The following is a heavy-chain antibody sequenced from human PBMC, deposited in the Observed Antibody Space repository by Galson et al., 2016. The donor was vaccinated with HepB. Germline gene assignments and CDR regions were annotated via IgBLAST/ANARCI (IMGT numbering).Heavy chain of an antibody. J-gene: IGHJ4*02. CDR2: IKQDGSDK. D-gene: IGHD3-3*01. CDR1: GFTFSAYW. Sequence: SLRLSCAASGFTFSAYWMTWVRQAPGKGLEWVANIKQDGSDKYYVDSVRGRFTISRDNAKSSLYLRMNSLRAEDTAVYYCARDGWSGAGNYYWGQGTLVTVSS. CDR3: ARDGWSGAGNYY. V-gene: IGHV3-7*03.